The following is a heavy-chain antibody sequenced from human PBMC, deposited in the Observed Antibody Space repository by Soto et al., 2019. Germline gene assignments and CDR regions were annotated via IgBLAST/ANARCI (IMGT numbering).Heavy chain of an antibody. CDR1: GLTFTRYE. V-gene: IGHV3-33*01. CDR2: IWYDGNEK. CDR3: AREDLGVRGLDAFDI. Sequence: GGSLRLSCAASGLTFTRYEINWVRQTPGKGLEWVALIWYDGNEKYYADSVKGRFTISRDNSKDMFYLQMNSMSGEDTAMYYCAREDLGVRGLDAFDIWGQGTMVTVSS. D-gene: IGHD3-16*01. J-gene: IGHJ3*02.